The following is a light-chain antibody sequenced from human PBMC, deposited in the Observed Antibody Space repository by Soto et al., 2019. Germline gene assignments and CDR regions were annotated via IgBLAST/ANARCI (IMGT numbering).Light chain of an antibody. J-gene: IGLJ2*01. CDR2: DVS. CDR1: SSNVGGYSY. V-gene: IGLV2-14*03. Sequence: QSALTQPASVSGSPGQSITISCAGTSSNVGGYSYVSWYQHHPGKPPKLMIYDVSNRPSGISNRFSGSKSGNTASLTISGLQAEDEADYYCSSYTTSSTILFGGGTKLTV. CDR3: SSYTTSSTIL.